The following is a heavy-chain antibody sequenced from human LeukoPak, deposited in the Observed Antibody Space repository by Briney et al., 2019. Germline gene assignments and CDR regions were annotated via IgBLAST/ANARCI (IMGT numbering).Heavy chain of an antibody. J-gene: IGHJ4*02. CDR2: IHSSGTT. CDR1: GITVSGNY. D-gene: IGHD4-17*01. CDR3: ARAPTVTTIYDS. V-gene: IGHV3-66*01. Sequence: GGSLRLSCTVSGITVSGNYMSWVHQAPGKGLEWVSIIHSSGTTFYADSVKGRFTISRDNSNNALYLQMNSLRAEDTAIYYCARAPTVTTIYDSWGQGTLVTVSS.